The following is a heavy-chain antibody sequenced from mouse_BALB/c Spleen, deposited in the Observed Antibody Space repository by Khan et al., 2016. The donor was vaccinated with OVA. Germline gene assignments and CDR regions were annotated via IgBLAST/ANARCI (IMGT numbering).Heavy chain of an antibody. CDR1: GFSITSDYA. V-gene: IGHV3-2*02. J-gene: IGHJ3*01. CDR3: VRGRSY. CDR2: ITYSGST. Sequence: EVQLQESGPGLVKPSQSLSLTCTVTGFSITSDYAWNWIRPFPGDVLDWMGYITYSGSTSYHPSLKSRISITRDTSKNQFFLQLNSVTTEDTATYYCVRGRSYWGQGTLVTVSA.